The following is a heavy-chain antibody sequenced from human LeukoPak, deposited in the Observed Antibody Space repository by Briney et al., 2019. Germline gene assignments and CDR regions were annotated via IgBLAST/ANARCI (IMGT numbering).Heavy chain of an antibody. J-gene: IGHJ5*02. CDR2: IYYTGST. V-gene: IGHV4-39*01. CDR3: AQSLGSSNWIGNWFDP. Sequence: SQTLSLTCTVSGGSISSSSHSWGWIRQPPGKGLEWTGRIYYTGSTYYHPSLKSRVTISVDTSKNQFSLKLSSVPAADTAVYYCAQSLGSSNWIGNWFDPWGQGTLVTVSS. D-gene: IGHD6-13*01. CDR1: GGSISSSSHS.